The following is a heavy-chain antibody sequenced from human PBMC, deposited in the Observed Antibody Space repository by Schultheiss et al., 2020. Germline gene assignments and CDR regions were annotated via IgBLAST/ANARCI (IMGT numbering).Heavy chain of an antibody. CDR3: ARGGGSYDTSIDY. Sequence: SETLSLTCTVSGGSISSYYWSWIRQPPGKGLEWIGYIYYSGSTNYNPSLKRRVTISLDTSKKQFSLNLSSVTAADAAVYYCARGGGSYDTSIDYWGQGTLGTVSS. J-gene: IGHJ4*02. CDR2: IYYSGST. V-gene: IGHV4-59*12. D-gene: IGHD3-16*01. CDR1: GGSISSYY.